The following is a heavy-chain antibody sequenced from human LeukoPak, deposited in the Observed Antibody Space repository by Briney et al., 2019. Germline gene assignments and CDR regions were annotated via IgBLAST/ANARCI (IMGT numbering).Heavy chain of an antibody. CDR1: GYSISSGYY. Sequence: PSETLSLTCAVSGYSISSGYYWGWIRQPPGKGLEWIGSIYHSGSTYYNPSLKSRVTISVDTSKNQFSLKLSSVTAADTAVYYCARSLGSTSAYFDYWGQGTLVTVSS. V-gene: IGHV4-38-2*01. J-gene: IGHJ4*02. CDR3: ARSLGSTSAYFDY. CDR2: IYHSGST. D-gene: IGHD2-2*01.